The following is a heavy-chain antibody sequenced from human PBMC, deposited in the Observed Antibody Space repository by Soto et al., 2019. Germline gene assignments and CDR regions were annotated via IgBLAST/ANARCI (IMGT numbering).Heavy chain of an antibody. V-gene: IGHV4-31*03. J-gene: IGHJ4*02. CDR3: ARESTNVATRTYYFDY. CDR2: IYYSGST. Sequence: SETLSLTCTVSGGSISSGGYYWSWIRQHPGKGLEWIGYIYYSGSTYYNPSLKSRVTISVDTSKNQFSLKLSSVTAADTAVYYCARESTNVATRTYYFDYWGQGTLVTVSS. D-gene: IGHD5-12*01. CDR1: GGSISSGGYY.